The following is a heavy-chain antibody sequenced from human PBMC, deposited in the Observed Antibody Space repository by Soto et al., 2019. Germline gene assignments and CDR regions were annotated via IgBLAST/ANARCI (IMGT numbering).Heavy chain of an antibody. Sequence: SETLSLTCAVYGGSFSGYYWSWIRQPPGKGLEWIGEINHSGSTNYNPSLKSRVTISVDTSKNQFSLKLSSVTAADTAVYYCARGGYAVIAAAGSPEGYYYGMDVWGQGTTVTVSS. V-gene: IGHV4-34*01. CDR1: GGSFSGYY. J-gene: IGHJ6*02. CDR2: INHSGST. D-gene: IGHD6-13*01. CDR3: ARGGYAVIAAAGSPEGYYYGMDV.